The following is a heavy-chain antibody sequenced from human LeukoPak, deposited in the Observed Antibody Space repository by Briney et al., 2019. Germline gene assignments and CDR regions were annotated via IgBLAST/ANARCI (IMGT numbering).Heavy chain of an antibody. CDR2: TNHSGST. J-gene: IGHJ4*02. CDR1: GGSFNGYY. D-gene: IGHD2-15*01. Sequence: SETLSLTCAVYGGSFNGYYWSWIRQPPGKGLEWIGETNHSGSTNYNPSLKSRVTTSVDTSKNQFSLKVRSVTAADTAVYYCAGRDGSNKYFDYWGQGTLVTVSS. V-gene: IGHV4-34*01. CDR3: AGRDGSNKYFDY.